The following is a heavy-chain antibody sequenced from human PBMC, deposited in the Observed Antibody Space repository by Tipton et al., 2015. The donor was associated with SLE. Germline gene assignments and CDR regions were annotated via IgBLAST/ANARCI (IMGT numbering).Heavy chain of an antibody. D-gene: IGHD2/OR15-2a*01. CDR1: GYSLRSSTYY. CDR3: ASTNIPGAFDI. V-gene: IGHV4-39*07. CDR2: ISYRGTT. J-gene: IGHJ3*02. Sequence: TLSLTCTVSGYSLRSSTYYWGWIRQPPGKGLEWIGTISYRGTTNYNPSLKSRLTISVDTSKNQFSLKLSSVTAADTAVYYCASTNIPGAFDIWGQGTMVTVSS.